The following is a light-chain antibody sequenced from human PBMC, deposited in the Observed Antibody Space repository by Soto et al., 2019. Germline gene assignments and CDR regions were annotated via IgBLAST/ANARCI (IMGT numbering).Light chain of an antibody. CDR1: QDINTF. J-gene: IGKJ3*01. Sequence: DIQMTQSPSSMSASVGDTITITCRASQDINTFLSWFQQKPGNVPKSLLYLASSLQSGVPSRFSGSGGGTEVTLIIISLQPEDFLTYYCLQHTSCPRTFGPGTKVDIK. V-gene: IGKV1-17*03. CDR2: LAS. CDR3: LQHTSCPRT.